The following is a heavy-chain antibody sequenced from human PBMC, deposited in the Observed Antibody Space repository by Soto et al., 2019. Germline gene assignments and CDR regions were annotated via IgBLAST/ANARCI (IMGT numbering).Heavy chain of an antibody. V-gene: IGHV2-5*02. J-gene: IGHJ4*02. CDR2: IYWDDEE. Sequence: QITLKESGPPLVNPTQTLTLTCTFSGFSLRTSGVGVGWIRQPPGKALEWLALIYWDDEERYSPSLKSRLTITKDTSKSQVVLTMTNMDPVDTATYYCAHSPFSSGWYLTGRFDSWGQGTLVTVSS. CDR3: AHSPFSSGWYLTGRFDS. D-gene: IGHD6-19*01. CDR1: GFSLRTSGVG.